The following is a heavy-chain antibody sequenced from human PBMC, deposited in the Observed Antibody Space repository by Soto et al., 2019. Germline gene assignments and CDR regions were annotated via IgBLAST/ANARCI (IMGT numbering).Heavy chain of an antibody. D-gene: IGHD4-4*01. CDR3: TRRVRSTGLLDY. V-gene: IGHV4-39*01. CDR2: VYYTGST. CDR1: GNSISGTSSF. Sequence: PXETLSLTCTVSGNSISGTSSFWAWIRQPPGKNLEWIGSVYYTGSTYYNSSLKSRVSISIDTSKNQFSLSLNSVTAADTAVYYCTRRVRSTGLLDYWGQGALVTVSS. J-gene: IGHJ4*02.